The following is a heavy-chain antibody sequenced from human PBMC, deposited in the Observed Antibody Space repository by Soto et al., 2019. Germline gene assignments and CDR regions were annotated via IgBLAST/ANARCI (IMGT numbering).Heavy chain of an antibody. V-gene: IGHV3-33*06. CDR2: VWYDGSNK. D-gene: IGHD6-13*01. CDR3: AKDRSSSLDGMDV. CDR1: GFKFSIYG. Sequence: WGSLRLSCAASGFKFSIYGIHWFRQSPGKGLEWVAAVWYDGSNKYYADSVKGRFTISRDNSKNTLYLQVNSLRAEDTAVYYCAKDRSSSLDGMDVWGQGTTVTVSS. J-gene: IGHJ6*02.